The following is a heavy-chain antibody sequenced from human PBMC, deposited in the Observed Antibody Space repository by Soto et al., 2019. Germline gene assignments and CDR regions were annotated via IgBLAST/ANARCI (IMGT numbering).Heavy chain of an antibody. CDR1: GYSFATSG. CDR3: ARAGQYYDSSGYVN. Sequence: QVKLVQSGTEVKKPGASLKVSCKASGYSFATSGISWVRQAPGQGLEWMGWISGYNGNTNYDQKLHDRVTMTTDTSTTTAYLELRSLRSDDTAVYYCARAGQYYDSSGYVNWGQGTLVTVSS. V-gene: IGHV1-18*01. J-gene: IGHJ4*02. D-gene: IGHD3-22*01. CDR2: ISGYNGNT.